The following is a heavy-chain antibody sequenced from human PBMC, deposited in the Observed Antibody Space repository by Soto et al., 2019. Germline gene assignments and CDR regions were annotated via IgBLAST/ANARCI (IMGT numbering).Heavy chain of an antibody. V-gene: IGHV4-59*08. CDR3: ARRQSWDYFFDY. J-gene: IGHJ4*02. CDR2: IYYTGST. Sequence: SETLSLTCTVSGGSINNYYWSWIRQPPGKGLEWIGYIYYTGSTNYNPSLKSRVTISVDTSKNQFSLKRSSVTAADTALYYCARRQSWDYFFDYWGQGTLVTVSS. CDR1: GGSINNYY. D-gene: IGHD6-13*01.